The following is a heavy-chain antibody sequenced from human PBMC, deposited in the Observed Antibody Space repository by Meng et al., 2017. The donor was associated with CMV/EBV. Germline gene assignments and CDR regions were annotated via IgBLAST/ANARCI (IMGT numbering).Heavy chain of an antibody. D-gene: IGHD3-3*01. Sequence: GGPLRPSFAASGFTFSSYWRSWVGQAPGKGLEWVANIKQDGSEKYYVDAVKGRFTISRDNAKNTLYLQMNSLRAKNTAMYYYARGNNYDFWSGDAFDIWGQGTMVTVSS. CDR2: IKQDGSEK. J-gene: IGHJ3*02. CDR1: GFTFSSYW. V-gene: IGHV3-7*01. CDR3: ARGNNYDFWSGDAFDI.